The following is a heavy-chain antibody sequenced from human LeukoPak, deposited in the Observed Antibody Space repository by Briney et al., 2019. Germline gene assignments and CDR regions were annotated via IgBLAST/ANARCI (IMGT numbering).Heavy chain of an antibody. CDR3: TRDTGGSGSYPDY. CDR2: VKQDETEK. Sequence: GGSLRLSCAASGFTFSRYWMTWVRQTPGKGQEWVANVKQDETEKYYWDSVSGRFTISRDNAKNSLYLQMNSLRAEDTGFYYCTRDTGGSGSYPDYWGQGTLVTVSS. CDR1: GFTFSRYW. D-gene: IGHD1-26*01. V-gene: IGHV3-7*01. J-gene: IGHJ4*02.